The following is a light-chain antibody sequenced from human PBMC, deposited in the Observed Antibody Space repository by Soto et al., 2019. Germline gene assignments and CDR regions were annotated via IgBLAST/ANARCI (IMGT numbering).Light chain of an antibody. CDR2: SNN. J-gene: IGLJ1*01. Sequence: LTQPPSASGTPGQRVTISCSGSSSNIGSNTVNWYQQLPGTAPKLLIYSNNQRPSGVPDRFSGSKSGTSSSLAISGLQSEDAADYYCAAWDDSLQGVFGAGTKLTVL. V-gene: IGLV1-44*01. CDR3: AAWDDSLQGV. CDR1: SSNIGSNT.